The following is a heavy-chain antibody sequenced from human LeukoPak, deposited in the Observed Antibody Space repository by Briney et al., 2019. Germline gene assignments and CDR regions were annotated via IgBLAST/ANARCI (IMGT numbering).Heavy chain of an antibody. CDR1: GFTFTSSA. V-gene: IGHV1-58*01. CDR3: AADHDGGHAFDI. D-gene: IGHD3-10*01. J-gene: IGHJ3*02. CDR2: IVVGSGNT. Sequence: GASVKVSCKASGFTFTSSAAQWVRQARGQRLEWIGWIVVGSGNTNYAQKFQERVTITRDMSTSTAYMELSSLRSEDTAVYYCAADHDGGHAFDIWGQGTMVTVSS.